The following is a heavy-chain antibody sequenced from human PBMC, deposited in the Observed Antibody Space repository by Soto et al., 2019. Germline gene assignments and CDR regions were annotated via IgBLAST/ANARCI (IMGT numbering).Heavy chain of an antibody. CDR1: GFTFSDAW. J-gene: IGHJ5*02. CDR3: TTDLWPTDVVVGSSGYFNP. V-gene: IGHV3-15*01. D-gene: IGHD2-21*01. CDR2: IKSNSDVGTT. Sequence: AEASLRLSRAGSGFTFSDAWMSWVSQDPGKWLEWVGRIKSNSDVGTTEYAAPVRRRFTISRDDSKNTLYLQMNSLKTEDTAVYYCTTDLWPTDVVVGSSGYFNPWGQGT.